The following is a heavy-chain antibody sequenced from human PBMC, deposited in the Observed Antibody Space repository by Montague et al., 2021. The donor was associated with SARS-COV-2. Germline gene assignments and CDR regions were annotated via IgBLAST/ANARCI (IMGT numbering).Heavy chain of an antibody. CDR3: ARGIFTIPFIPAHYYMDV. Sequence: SETLSLTCTVSGGSISSYYWSWIRQPPGKGLEWIGYIYYSGSTDCNPSLKSRVTISVDASKNQFSLKLSSVTAADTAVYYCARGIFTIPFIPAHYYMDVWGKGTTVTVSS. J-gene: IGHJ6*03. CDR1: GGSISSYY. D-gene: IGHD3-3*01. V-gene: IGHV4-59*01. CDR2: IYYSGST.